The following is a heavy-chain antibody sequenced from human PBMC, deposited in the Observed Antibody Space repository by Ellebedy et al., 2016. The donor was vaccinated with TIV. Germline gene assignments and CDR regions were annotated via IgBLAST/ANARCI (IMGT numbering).Heavy chain of an antibody. Sequence: PGGSLRLSCAASGLTFSSHSMNWVRQAPGERLEWVSGIGTTGNTVYYADSVKGRFTISRDNAMNSLYLEMNSLRDEDTAVYYCARVRGTYAYGMDVWGQGTTVTVSS. D-gene: IGHD3-16*01. CDR2: IGTTGNTV. J-gene: IGHJ6*02. CDR3: ARVRGTYAYGMDV. CDR1: GLTFSSHS. V-gene: IGHV3-48*02.